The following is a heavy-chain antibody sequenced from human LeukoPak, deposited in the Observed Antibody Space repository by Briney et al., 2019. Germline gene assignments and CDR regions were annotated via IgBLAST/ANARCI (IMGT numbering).Heavy chain of an antibody. CDR1: GYTFTSYA. Sequence: ASVKVSCKASGYTFTSYAMNWVRQAPGQGLEWMGWINTNTGNPTYAQGFTGRFVFSLDTSVSTAYLQISSLKAEDTAVYYCARDGPVGATSWFDPWGQGTLVTVSS. D-gene: IGHD1-26*01. V-gene: IGHV7-4-1*02. J-gene: IGHJ5*02. CDR2: INTNTGNP. CDR3: ARDGPVGATSWFDP.